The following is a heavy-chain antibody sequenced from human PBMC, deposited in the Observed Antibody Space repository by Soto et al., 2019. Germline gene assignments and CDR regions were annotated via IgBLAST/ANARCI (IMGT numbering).Heavy chain of an antibody. D-gene: IGHD3-10*01. J-gene: IGHJ4*02. CDR3: ARNTITMVRGVYSASFDY. CDR2: ISSSSSYI. CDR1: GFTFSSYS. V-gene: IGHV3-21*01. Sequence: GGSMRLSCAASGFTFSSYSMNWVRQAPGKGLEWVSSISSSSSYIYYADSVKGRFTISRDNAENSLYLQMNSLRAEDAAVYYCARNTITMVRGVYSASFDYWGQGTLVTVSS.